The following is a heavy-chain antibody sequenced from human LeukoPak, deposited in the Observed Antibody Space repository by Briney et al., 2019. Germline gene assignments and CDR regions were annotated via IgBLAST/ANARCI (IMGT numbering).Heavy chain of an antibody. Sequence: GGSLRLSCAASGFTFSNYYMSWIRQAPGKGLEWVSYISGSSGSTNYADSVTGRFTISRDNGKNSLYLQMNSLRAEDTAVYYCARGQGENYDSSGYYPYWGQGTLVTVSS. J-gene: IGHJ4*02. D-gene: IGHD3-22*01. V-gene: IGHV3-11*06. CDR1: GFTFSNYY. CDR3: ARGQGENYDSSGYYPY. CDR2: ISGSSGST.